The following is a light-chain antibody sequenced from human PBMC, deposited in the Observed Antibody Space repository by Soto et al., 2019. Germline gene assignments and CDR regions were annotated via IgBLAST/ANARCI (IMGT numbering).Light chain of an antibody. J-gene: IGKJ5*01. V-gene: IGKV3D-20*02. CDR2: GAS. CDR1: QSVSSNY. Sequence: ESVLTQSPGTLSLSPGERATLSCRASQSVSSNYLAWYQQKPGQAPRLLIYGASTRATGIPDRFSGSGSGTDFTLTISSLEPEDSAVYYCQQRHMWPITFGQGTRLEI. CDR3: QQRHMWPIT.